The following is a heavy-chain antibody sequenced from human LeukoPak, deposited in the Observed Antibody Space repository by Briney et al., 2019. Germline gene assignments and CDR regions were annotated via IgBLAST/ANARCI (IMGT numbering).Heavy chain of an antibody. CDR2: ISGSGAYT. J-gene: IGHJ5*02. CDR1: GFTFSSYA. CDR3: ARPFLQFDSSTSYSSCDL. Sequence: GGSLRLSCAASGFTFSSYAMTWVRQAPGEGLEWASAISGSGAYTQYADSVKGRFTISRDNSKNALFLQMNSLRAEDTAVYYCARPFLQFDSSTSYSSCDLWGRGTVVTVSS. D-gene: IGHD3-22*01. V-gene: IGHV3-23*01.